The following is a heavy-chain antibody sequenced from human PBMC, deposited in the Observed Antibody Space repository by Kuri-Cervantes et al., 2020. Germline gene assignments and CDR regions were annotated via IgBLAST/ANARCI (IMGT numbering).Heavy chain of an antibody. J-gene: IGHJ4*02. D-gene: IGHD1-26*01. CDR1: GFTFDDYA. CDR2: ISRNSGSI. Sequence: SLKISCAASGFTFDDYAMHWVRQAPGKGLEWVSGISRNSGSIGYADSVKGRFTISRDNAKNSLYLQMNSLRAEDTALYYCAKDYGSFFQYFDYWGQGTLVTVSS. CDR3: AKDYGSFFQYFDY. V-gene: IGHV3-9*01.